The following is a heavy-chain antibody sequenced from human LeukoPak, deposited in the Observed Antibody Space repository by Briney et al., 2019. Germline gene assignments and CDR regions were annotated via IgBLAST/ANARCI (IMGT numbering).Heavy chain of an antibody. CDR2: ISWDSSII. V-gene: IGHV3-9*01. J-gene: IGHJ4*02. Sequence: GGSLRLSCAASGFTFDDYAMHWVRQAPQKGLEWVSGISWDSSIIGYADSVKGRFTVSRDNAKNSLYLQMNSLRADDTAFYYCVKGNFYDSSGLPFDYWGQGTLVTVSS. D-gene: IGHD3-22*01. CDR3: VKGNFYDSSGLPFDY. CDR1: GFTFDDYA.